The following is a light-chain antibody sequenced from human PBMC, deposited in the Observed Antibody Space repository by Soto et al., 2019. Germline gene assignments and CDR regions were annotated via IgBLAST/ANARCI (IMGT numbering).Light chain of an antibody. Sequence: DVQMAQSPSCLSASVGDRFTVTCRASQDICKYLCWYHQKLGKAPKLLIYDASYLEAGVPSRLSGSGYGTDFTLTISSMKPEDFATYYCQQHDSLTLTFGGGTKVDI. CDR3: QQHDSLTLT. V-gene: IGKV1-33*01. J-gene: IGKJ4*01. CDR1: QDICKY. CDR2: DAS.